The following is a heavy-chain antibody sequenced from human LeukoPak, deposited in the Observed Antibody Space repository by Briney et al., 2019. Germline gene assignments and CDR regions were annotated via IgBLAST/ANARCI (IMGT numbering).Heavy chain of an antibody. Sequence: GGSLRLSCAASGFTVNSNDMSWVRQAPGKGLEWVSVIDSGGRTFYADSVKGRVTISRDNSKNTLDLQMNSLRVEDTAVYYCAKEEARWEWFDPWGQGTLVTVSS. CDR1: GFTVNSND. V-gene: IGHV3-66*01. J-gene: IGHJ5*02. CDR3: AKEEARWEWFDP. CDR2: IDSGGRT. D-gene: IGHD1-26*01.